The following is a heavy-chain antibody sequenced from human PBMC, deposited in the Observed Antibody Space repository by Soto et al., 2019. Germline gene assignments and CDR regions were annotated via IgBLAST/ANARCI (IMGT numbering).Heavy chain of an antibody. CDR1: GGSISSGGYS. J-gene: IGHJ2*01. V-gene: IGHV4-30-2*01. Sequence: QLQLQESGSGLVKPSQTLSLTCAVSGGSISSGGYSWSWIRQPPGKGLEWIGYIYYSGNTYYNPSLKSRVTIAVDRSKNQFSLRLSSVTAADTAVYYCAREIRYFDLWGRGTLVTVSS. CDR3: AREIRYFDL. CDR2: IYYSGNT.